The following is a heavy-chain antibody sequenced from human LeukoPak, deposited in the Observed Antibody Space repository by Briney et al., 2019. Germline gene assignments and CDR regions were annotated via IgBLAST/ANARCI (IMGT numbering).Heavy chain of an antibody. Sequence: ASVTVSCKASGYTFIGYYLHWVRQAPGQGLEWMGWINPTSGGTNYAQKFQDRVTMTRDTSINTAYMELSRLTSDDTAVYCCARLVGLSTTASYWGQGTLVIVSS. D-gene: IGHD5/OR15-5a*01. CDR1: GYTFIGYY. J-gene: IGHJ4*02. V-gene: IGHV1-2*02. CDR2: INPTSGGT. CDR3: ARLVGLSTTASY.